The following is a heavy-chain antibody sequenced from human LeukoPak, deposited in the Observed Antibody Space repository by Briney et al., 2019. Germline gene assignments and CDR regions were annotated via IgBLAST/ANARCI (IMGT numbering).Heavy chain of an antibody. D-gene: IGHD5-18*01. Sequence: GGSLRLSCAASGFTFSSYEMNWARQAPGKGLECGSYISSSGSTICYADSVKGRFTISRDNAKNSLYLQMNSLRAEDTAVYYCARADWDTAMIDYWGQGTLVTVSS. CDR2: ISSSGSTI. CDR3: ARADWDTAMIDY. V-gene: IGHV3-48*03. CDR1: GFTFSSYE. J-gene: IGHJ4*02.